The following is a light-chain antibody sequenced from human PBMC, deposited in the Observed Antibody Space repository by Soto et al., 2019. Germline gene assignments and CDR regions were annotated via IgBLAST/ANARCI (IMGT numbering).Light chain of an antibody. V-gene: IGKV3-15*01. J-gene: IGKJ2*03. CDR3: QHYNNWPPYS. CDR2: GAS. CDR1: RDVSTN. Sequence: TLMTQSPDTLSVSPGESATLSCRASRDVSTNLAWFQQKPGQTPRLVLYGASKRATGIPARFSGSGSGTHFTLTISSLQSEDFGVYYCQHYNNWPPYSFGQGTKV.